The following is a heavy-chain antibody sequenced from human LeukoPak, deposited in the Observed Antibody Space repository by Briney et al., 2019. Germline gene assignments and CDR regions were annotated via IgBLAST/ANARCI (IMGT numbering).Heavy chain of an antibody. J-gene: IGHJ6*02. V-gene: IGHV4-59*08. D-gene: IGHD3-3*01. CDR1: GGSISSYY. CDR3: ARMTLDNYDFWSGQNHYYYYYGMDV. Sequence: SETLSLTCTVSGGSISSYYWSWIRQPPGKGLEWIGYIYDSGSTKYNPSLKSRVNTSVDTSKNQFSLKLRSVTAADTAVYYCARMTLDNYDFWSGQNHYYYYYGMDVWGQGTTVTVSS. CDR2: IYDSGST.